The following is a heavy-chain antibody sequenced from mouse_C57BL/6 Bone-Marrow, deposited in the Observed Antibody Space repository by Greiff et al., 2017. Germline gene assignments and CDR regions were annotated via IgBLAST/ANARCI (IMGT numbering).Heavy chain of an antibody. J-gene: IGHJ2*01. D-gene: IGHD1-1*01. V-gene: IGHV1-61*01. CDR1: GYTFTSYW. CDR3: ARGDYGSGFDY. Sequence: VQLQQSGAELVRPGSSVKLSCKASGYTFTSYWMDWVKQRPGQGLEWIGNIYPSDSETHYNQKFKDKATLTVDKSSSTGYMQLSSLTSEDSAVYYCARGDYGSGFDYWGQGTTLTVSS. CDR2: IYPSDSET.